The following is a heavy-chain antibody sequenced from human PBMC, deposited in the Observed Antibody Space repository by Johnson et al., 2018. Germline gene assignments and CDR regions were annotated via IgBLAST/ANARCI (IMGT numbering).Heavy chain of an antibody. CDR2: IYFGGSKK. J-gene: IGHJ1*01. V-gene: IGHV3-33*01. D-gene: IGHD3-22*01. CDR3: ARPSGSSGRFLEGSPSFQH. Sequence: QVQLVESGGGVVQPGRSLRLSCAASGFTFSSYAMHWVRQAPGKGLEWVAVIYFGGSKKYYGDSVKGRFTISRDDSTNTLFLQMNSLRAEDTAVYYCARPSGSSGRFLEGSPSFQHWGQGTLVTVSS. CDR1: GFTFSSYA.